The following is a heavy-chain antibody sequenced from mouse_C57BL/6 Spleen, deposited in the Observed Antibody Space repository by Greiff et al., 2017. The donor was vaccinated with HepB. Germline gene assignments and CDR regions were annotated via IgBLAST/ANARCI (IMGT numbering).Heavy chain of an antibody. Sequence: DVMLVESGGGLVQPKGSLKLSCAASGFSFNTYAMNWVRQAPGKGLEWVARIRSKSNNYATYYADSVKDRFTISRDDSESMLYLQMNNLKTEDTAMYYCVRQGRGSHFDYWGQGTTLTVSS. V-gene: IGHV10-1*01. D-gene: IGHD1-1*01. CDR2: IRSKSNNYAT. J-gene: IGHJ2*01. CDR1: GFSFNTYA. CDR3: VRQGRGSHFDY.